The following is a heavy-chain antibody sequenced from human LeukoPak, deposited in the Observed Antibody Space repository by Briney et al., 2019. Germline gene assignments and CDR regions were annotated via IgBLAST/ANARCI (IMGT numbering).Heavy chain of an antibody. V-gene: IGHV1-2*02. CDR1: GYTFTGYY. CDR2: INPNSGGT. D-gene: IGHD3-10*01. J-gene: IGHJ6*02. Sequence: GASVKVSCKASGYTFTGYYIHWVRQAPGQGLEWMGWINPNSGGTNYAQKFQGRVTMTRDTSISTASMELSSLRSDDTAVYYCARPSQRRSSGSYDGYGVDVWGQGTTVIVSS. CDR3: ARPSQRRSSGSYDGYGVDV.